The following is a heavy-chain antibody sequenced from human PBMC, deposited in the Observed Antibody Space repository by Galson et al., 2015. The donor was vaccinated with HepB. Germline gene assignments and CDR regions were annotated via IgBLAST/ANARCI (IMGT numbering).Heavy chain of an antibody. CDR3: ARDWAGTAVAGPGSYYYYGMDV. Sequence: SVKVSCKASGYTFTSYAMNWVRQAPGQGLEWMGWINTNTGNPTYAQGFTGRFVFSLDTSVSTAYLQISSLKAEDTAVYYCARDWAGTAVAGPGSYYYYGMDVWGQGTTVTVSS. J-gene: IGHJ6*02. V-gene: IGHV7-4-1*02. D-gene: IGHD6-19*01. CDR1: GYTFTSYA. CDR2: INTNTGNP.